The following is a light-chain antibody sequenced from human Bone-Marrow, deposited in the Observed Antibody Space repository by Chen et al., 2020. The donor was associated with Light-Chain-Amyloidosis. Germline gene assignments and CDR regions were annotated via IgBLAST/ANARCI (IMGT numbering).Light chain of an antibody. J-gene: IGLJ3*02. V-gene: IGLV2-8*01. Sequence: QSALTQPPSASGSPGQSVTISCTGTSSDVGGHNYVSWYQQHPGKAPKLMIYELTKRPSGVPDRFSGSKSGNTASLTVSGLHTEDEAAYYCSSYAGRNNLVFGGGTKLTVV. CDR3: SSYAGRNNLV. CDR1: SSDVGGHNY. CDR2: ELT.